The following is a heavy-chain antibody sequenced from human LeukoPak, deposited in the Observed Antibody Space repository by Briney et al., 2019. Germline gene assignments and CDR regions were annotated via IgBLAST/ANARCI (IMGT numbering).Heavy chain of an antibody. CDR3: AREVQRSVSDY. CDR2: IYYSGST. Sequence: SETLSLTCTVSGGSISSGDYYWGWIRQPPGKGLEWIGYIYYSGSTYYNPSLKSRVTIPVDTSKNQFSLKLSSVTAADTAVYYCAREVQRSVSDYWGQGTLVTVSS. J-gene: IGHJ4*02. CDR1: GGSISSGDYY. V-gene: IGHV4-30-4*01. D-gene: IGHD5/OR15-5a*01.